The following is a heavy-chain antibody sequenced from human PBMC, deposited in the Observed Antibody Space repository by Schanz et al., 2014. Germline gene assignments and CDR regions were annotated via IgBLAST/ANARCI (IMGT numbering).Heavy chain of an antibody. CDR3: AKYRGYYRVAGSYRELEY. Sequence: VRLVESGGGLVQPGGSLRLSCASSGFSFTTYAMSWVRQAPGKGLEWVSSISSGGGSTYYADSVKGRFTISRDNSKNTLYLQMNSLRPEDTAVYYCAKYRGYYRVAGSYRELEYWGQGTLGTVSS. CDR1: GFSFTTYA. CDR2: ISSGGGST. D-gene: IGHD3-10*01. V-gene: IGHV3-23*04. J-gene: IGHJ4*02.